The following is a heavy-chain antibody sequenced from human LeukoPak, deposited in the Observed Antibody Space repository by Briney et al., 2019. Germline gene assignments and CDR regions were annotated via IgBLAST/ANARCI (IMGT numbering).Heavy chain of an antibody. Sequence: GGSLRLSCAASGFTFSSYAMHWVRQAPGKGLEWVAVISYDGSNKYYADSVKGRFTISRDNSKNTLYLQMNSLRAGDTAVYYCARVEYSSSSNPIDYWGQGTLVTVSS. V-gene: IGHV3-30-3*01. CDR2: ISYDGSNK. D-gene: IGHD6-6*01. CDR1: GFTFSSYA. CDR3: ARVEYSSSSNPIDY. J-gene: IGHJ4*02.